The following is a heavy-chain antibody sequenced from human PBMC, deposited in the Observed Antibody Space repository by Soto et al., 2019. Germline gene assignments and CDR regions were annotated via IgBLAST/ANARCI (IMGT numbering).Heavy chain of an antibody. Sequence: EVQLVESGGGLIQPGGSLRLSCAASGFTVSSNYMSWVRQAPGKGLEWVSVIYSGGSTYYADSVKGRFTISRDNSKNTLYLQMNSLGAEDTAVYYCARSVSTIRAGMDVWGQGTTVTVSS. J-gene: IGHJ6*02. CDR2: IYSGGST. D-gene: IGHD2-2*01. V-gene: IGHV3-53*01. CDR3: ARSVSTIRAGMDV. CDR1: GFTVSSNY.